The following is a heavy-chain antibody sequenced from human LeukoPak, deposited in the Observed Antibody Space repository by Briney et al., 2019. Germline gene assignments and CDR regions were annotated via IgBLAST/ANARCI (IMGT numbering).Heavy chain of an antibody. V-gene: IGHV3-74*01. CDR3: ARSQFHY. D-gene: IGHD5-24*01. Sequence: PGRCLTPACAPAAPSVSIYWTRWVRHVAGEWLVWVSRISGDGSTTTYADYVKDRLTSSSDHTNNILYLQMKRLSAEDTAISYCARSQFHYWGQRSLVTV. CDR2: ISGDGSTT. J-gene: IGHJ4*02. CDR1: APSVSIYW.